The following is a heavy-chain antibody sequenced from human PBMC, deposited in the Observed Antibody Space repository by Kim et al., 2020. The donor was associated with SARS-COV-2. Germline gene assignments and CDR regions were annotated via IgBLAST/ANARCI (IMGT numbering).Heavy chain of an antibody. J-gene: IGHJ4*02. CDR1: GFTFGHYA. CDR2: ISSTAAST. V-gene: IGHV3-23*01. D-gene: IGHD2-15*01. CDR3: AKWTGGGGCSGGSCYYSDYFDF. Sequence: GGSLRLSCAASGFTFGHYAVNWVRQTPERGLEWVSAISSTAASTEYADSVKGRFTISRDNPKNTVYLQMNSLRVDDTAVYHCAKWTGGGGCSGGSCYYSDYFDFWGPGTLVTVSS.